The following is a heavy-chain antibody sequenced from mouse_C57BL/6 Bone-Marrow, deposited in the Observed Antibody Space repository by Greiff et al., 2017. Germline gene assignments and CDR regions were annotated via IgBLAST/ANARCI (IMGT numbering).Heavy chain of an antibody. Sequence: EVQLQQSGAELVRPGASVKLSCTASGFNIKDDYMHWVKQRPEQGLEWIGWNDPENGDTEYASKFQGKDTITADTSSNTAYLQLSSLTSEDTAVYYSTAPAVDSNGWYFDVWGTGTTVTVS. D-gene: IGHD1-1*01. V-gene: IGHV14-4*01. CDR2: NDPENGDT. J-gene: IGHJ1*03. CDR3: TAPAVDSNGWYFDV. CDR1: GFNIKDDY.